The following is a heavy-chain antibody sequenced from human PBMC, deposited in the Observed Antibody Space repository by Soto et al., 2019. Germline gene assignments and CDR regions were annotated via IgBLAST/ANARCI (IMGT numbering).Heavy chain of an antibody. Sequence: PGGSLRLSCAASGFTFSSYSMNWVRQAPGKGLEWVSYISSSSSTIYYADSVKGRFTISRDNAKNSLYLQMNSLRAEDTAVYYCARVYCSGGSCYLDYWGQGTLVTVSS. D-gene: IGHD2-15*01. CDR1: GFTFSSYS. CDR3: ARVYCSGGSCYLDY. V-gene: IGHV3-48*01. CDR2: ISSSSSTI. J-gene: IGHJ4*02.